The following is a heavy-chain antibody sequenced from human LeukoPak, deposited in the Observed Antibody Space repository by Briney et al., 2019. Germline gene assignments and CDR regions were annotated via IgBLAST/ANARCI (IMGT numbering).Heavy chain of an antibody. D-gene: IGHD3-22*01. CDR3: ARDVRDSSGFYLRAFDY. Sequence: PSETLSLTCTVSGGSISSSSYYWSWIRQPPGKGLEWIGEINHSGSTNYNPSLKSRVTISVDTSKNQFSLKLSSVTAADTAVYYCARDVRDSSGFYLRAFDYWGQGTLVTVSS. CDR1: GGSISSSSYY. V-gene: IGHV4-39*07. CDR2: INHSGST. J-gene: IGHJ4*02.